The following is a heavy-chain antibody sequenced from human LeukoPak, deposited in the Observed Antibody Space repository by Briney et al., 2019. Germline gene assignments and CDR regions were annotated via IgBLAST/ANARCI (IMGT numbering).Heavy chain of an antibody. CDR1: GFTFSSYA. CDR3: AKNSYYDFWSGYYNYYFDY. V-gene: IGHV3-23*01. D-gene: IGHD3-3*01. CDR2: ISGSGGST. Sequence: GGSLRLSCAASGFTFSSYAMSWVRQAPGKGLEWVSAISGSGGSTYYADSVKGRFTISRDNSKNTLYLQMNSLRAEDTAVYYCAKNSYYDFWSGYYNYYFDYWGQGTLVTVSS. J-gene: IGHJ4*02.